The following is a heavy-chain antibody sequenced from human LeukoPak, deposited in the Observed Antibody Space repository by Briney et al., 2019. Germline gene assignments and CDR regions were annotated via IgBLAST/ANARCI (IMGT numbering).Heavy chain of an antibody. Sequence: GGSLRLSCAASGFTFSSYGMHWVRQAPGKGLEWVAVISYDGSNKYYADSVKGRFTISRDNSKNTLNLQMNSLRAEDTAVYYCAKDREYSSGWYPFDYWGQGTLVTVSS. CDR2: ISYDGSNK. CDR1: GFTFSSYG. V-gene: IGHV3-30*18. J-gene: IGHJ4*02. CDR3: AKDREYSSGWYPFDY. D-gene: IGHD6-19*01.